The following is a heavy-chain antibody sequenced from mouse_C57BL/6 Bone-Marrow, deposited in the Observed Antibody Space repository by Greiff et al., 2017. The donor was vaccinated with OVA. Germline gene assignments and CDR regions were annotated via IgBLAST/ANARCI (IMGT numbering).Heavy chain of an antibody. D-gene: IGHD1-1*01. CDR3: FYYYGSSYVFDV. Sequence: EVQLQQSGAELVRPGASVKLSCTASGFNIKDDYMHWVKQRPEQGLEWIGWIDPENGDTEYASKFQGKATITADTSSNTAYLQLSSLTSEDTAVYYCFYYYGSSYVFDVWGTGTTVTVSS. CDR1: GFNIKDDY. J-gene: IGHJ1*03. CDR2: IDPENGDT. V-gene: IGHV14-4*01.